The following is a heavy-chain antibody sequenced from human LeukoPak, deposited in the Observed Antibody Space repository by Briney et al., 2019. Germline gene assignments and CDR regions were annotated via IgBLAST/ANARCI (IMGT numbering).Heavy chain of an antibody. CDR3: ATDLRLGGID. J-gene: IGHJ4*02. CDR2: INAGNGNT. Sequence: ASVKVSCKASGYTFTSYAMHWVRQAPGQRLEWMGWINAGNGNTKYSQKFQGRVTMTEDTSTDTAYMELSSLRSEDTAVYYCATDLRLGGIDWGQGTLVTVSS. D-gene: IGHD1-26*01. CDR1: GYTFTSYA. V-gene: IGHV1-3*01.